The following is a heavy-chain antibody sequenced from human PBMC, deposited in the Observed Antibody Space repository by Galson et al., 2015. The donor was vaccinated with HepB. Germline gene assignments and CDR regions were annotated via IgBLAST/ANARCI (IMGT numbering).Heavy chain of an antibody. CDR2: IRNDGTDQ. D-gene: IGHD6-6*01. V-gene: IGHV3-33*06. Sequence: SLRLSCAASGFIFSRYGMHWVRQAPGKGLEWVAVIRNDGTDQYYADSVKGRFTISRDNSKNSLYLQMNSLRGEDTAIYYCTKDAYTSSSGWFDTWGQGILVTVSS. J-gene: IGHJ5*02. CDR3: TKDAYTSSSGWFDT. CDR1: GFIFSRYG.